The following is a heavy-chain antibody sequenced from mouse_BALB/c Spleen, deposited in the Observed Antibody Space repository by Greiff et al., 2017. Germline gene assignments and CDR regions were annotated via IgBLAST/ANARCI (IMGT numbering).Heavy chain of an antibody. V-gene: IGHV2-6-7*01. CDR1: GFSLTGYG. CDR3: ARAESTVVATDAMEY. D-gene: IGHD1-1*01. Sequence: QVQLKESGPGLVAPSQSLSITCTVSGFSLTGYGVNWVRQPPGKGLEWLGMIWGDGSTDYNSALKSRLSISKDNSKSQVFLKMNSLQTDDTARYYCARAESTVVATDAMEYWGQGTSVTVSA. J-gene: IGHJ4*01. CDR2: IWGDGST.